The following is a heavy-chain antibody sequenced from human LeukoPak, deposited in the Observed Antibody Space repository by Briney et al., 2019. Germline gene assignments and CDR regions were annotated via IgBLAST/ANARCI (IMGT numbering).Heavy chain of an antibody. J-gene: IGHJ4*02. CDR3: AREIVGATID. CDR2: IHSGGST. CDR1: GFTVSSNY. V-gene: IGHV3-53*01. D-gene: IGHD1-26*01. Sequence: PGGSLRLSCAASGFTVSSNYMSWVRQAPGKGLEWVSFIHSGGSTYYADSVKGRFTISRDNSRNTLYLQMNSLRAEDTAVYYCAREIVGATIDWGQGTLVTVSS.